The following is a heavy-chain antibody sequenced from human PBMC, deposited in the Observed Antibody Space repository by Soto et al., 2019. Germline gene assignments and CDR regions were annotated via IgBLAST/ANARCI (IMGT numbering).Heavy chain of an antibody. D-gene: IGHD3-10*01. J-gene: IGHJ4*02. CDR1: GGSIRGGDYY. CDR2: IFYSGNS. V-gene: IGHV4-31*03. CDR3: ARLSSLYYNSDYGGYYFDY. Sequence: QVQLQESGPGLVKPSQTLSLTCTVSGGSIRGGDYYWSWIRQHPGKGLEWIGYIFYSGNSFYNPSLKSGVTISVDTSKNQFSLQLSSVTAADTAIYYFARLSSLYYNSDYGGYYFDYWGKGTLVSVSS.